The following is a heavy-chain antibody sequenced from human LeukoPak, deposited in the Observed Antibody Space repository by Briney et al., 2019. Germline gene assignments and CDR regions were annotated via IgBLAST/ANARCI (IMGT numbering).Heavy chain of an antibody. CDR3: ARLTYDYVWGSYRYGPSDF. D-gene: IGHD3-16*02. CDR1: GGSISSYY. Sequence: SETLSLTCTVSGGSISSYYWSWIRQPPGKGLEWIGYIYYSGSTNYNPSLKSRVTISVDTSKNQFSLKLSSVTAADTAVYYCARLTYDYVWGSYRYGPSDFWGQGTMVTVSS. CDR2: IYYSGST. J-gene: IGHJ3*01. V-gene: IGHV4-59*01.